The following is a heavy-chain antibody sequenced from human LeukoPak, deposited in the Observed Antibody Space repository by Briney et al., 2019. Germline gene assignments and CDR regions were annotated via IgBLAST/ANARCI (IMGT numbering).Heavy chain of an antibody. CDR1: GFTFSSYR. J-gene: IGHJ5*02. CDR3: ARVYSSGWYFDP. D-gene: IGHD6-19*01. V-gene: IGHV3-21*01. CDR2: ISSSSTNI. Sequence: PGGSLRLSCAASGFTFSSYRMNWVRQAPEKGLEWVSSISSSSTNIYYADSVKGRFTISRDNAKNSLYLQMNSLRAEDTAVYYCARVYSSGWYFDPWGQGTLVTVSS.